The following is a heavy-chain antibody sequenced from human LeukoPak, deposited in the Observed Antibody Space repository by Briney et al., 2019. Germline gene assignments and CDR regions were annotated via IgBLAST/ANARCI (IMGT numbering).Heavy chain of an antibody. D-gene: IGHD6-13*01. CDR3: AAAAPDYYYYMDV. CDR2: IYYSGST. V-gene: IGHV4-59*02. J-gene: IGHJ6*03. Sequence: GSLRLSCAASGVTVSSNYMSWVRQAPGKGLEWIGYIYYSGSTNYYPSLKSRVTISVDTSKNQFSLKLSSVTAADTAVYYCAAAAPDYYYYMDVWGKGTTVTVSS. CDR1: GVTVSSNY.